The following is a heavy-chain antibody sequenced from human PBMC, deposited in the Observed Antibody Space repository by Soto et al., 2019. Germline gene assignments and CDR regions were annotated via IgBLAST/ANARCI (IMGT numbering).Heavy chain of an antibody. CDR1: GFSFDDYA. CDR3: AKDRGFLDGIDY. V-gene: IGHV3-9*01. D-gene: IGHD3-3*01. J-gene: IGHJ4*02. CDR2: ISRKNETI. Sequence: EVQLVESGGGLVQPGRSLRLSCAASGFSFDDYAMHWVRQAPGKGLEWVSIISRKNETIVYADSVKGRFTISRDNAKKSLYLQMNSLRPEATALYYSAKDRGFLDGIDYWGQGTPVAVST.